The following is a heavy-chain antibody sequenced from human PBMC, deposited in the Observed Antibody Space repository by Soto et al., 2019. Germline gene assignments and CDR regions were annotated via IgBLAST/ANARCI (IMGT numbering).Heavy chain of an antibody. CDR3: ARVVQLVRPYYMDV. Sequence: PSETLSLTCTVSGGSISSYYWSWIRQPPGKGLEWIGYIYYSGSTNYNPSLKSRVTISVDTSKKQFSLKLTAVTAADTAVYYCARVVQLVRPYYMDVWGKGTTVTVSS. V-gene: IGHV4-59*01. CDR1: GGSISSYY. CDR2: IYYSGST. D-gene: IGHD6-6*01. J-gene: IGHJ6*03.